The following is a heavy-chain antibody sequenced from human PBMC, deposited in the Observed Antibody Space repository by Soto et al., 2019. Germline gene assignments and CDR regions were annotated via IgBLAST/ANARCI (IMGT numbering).Heavy chain of an antibody. D-gene: IGHD1-7*01. CDR2: IWYDGSNK. V-gene: IGHV3-33*01. CDR3: ARRGFVELLNFRVYYYYYMDF. Sequence: QVQLVESGGGVVQPGRSLRLSCAASGFTFSSYGMHWVRQAPGKGLEWVAVIWYDGSNKYYADSVKGRFTIPRYNSQNTLSLQMNSRGAEDKVVYYCARRGFVELLNFRVYYYYYMDFWGKGATVTVFS. CDR1: GFTFSSYG. J-gene: IGHJ6*03.